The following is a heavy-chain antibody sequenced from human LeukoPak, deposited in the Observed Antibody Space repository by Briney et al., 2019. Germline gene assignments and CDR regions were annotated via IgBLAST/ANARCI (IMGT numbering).Heavy chain of an antibody. CDR3: ASIQLWLLGYFQH. D-gene: IGHD5-18*01. CDR2: IYYSGST. CDR1: GGSISSGGYY. V-gene: IGHV4-31*03. J-gene: IGHJ1*01. Sequence: PSQTLSLTCTVSGGSISSGGYYWSWIRQHPGKGLEWIGYIYYSGSTYYNPSLKSRVTISVDTSKNQFSLKLSSVTAADTAVYYCASIQLWLLGYFQHWGQGTLVTVSS.